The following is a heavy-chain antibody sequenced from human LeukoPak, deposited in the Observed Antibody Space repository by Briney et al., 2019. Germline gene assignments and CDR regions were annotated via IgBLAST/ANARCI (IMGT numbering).Heavy chain of an antibody. CDR2: ISPKNGGT. CDR3: ARDLGGDTTHFDF. J-gene: IGHJ4*02. D-gene: IGHD1-26*01. Sequence: ASVKVSCKACGYTFTGYYIQWVRQAPGQGLEWMGWISPKNGGTKYAQNFQGRVTMTSDTSISTAYMELTSLRSDDTAVYYCARDLGGDTTHFDFRGQGTLVTVSS. V-gene: IGHV1-2*02. CDR1: GYTFTGYY.